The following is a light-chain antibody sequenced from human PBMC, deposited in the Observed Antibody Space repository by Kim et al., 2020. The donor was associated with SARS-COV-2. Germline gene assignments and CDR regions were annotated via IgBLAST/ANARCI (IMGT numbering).Light chain of an antibody. CDR3: SSYRSSTNLDV. V-gene: IGLV2-14*03. CDR1: GSDVGGYDY. J-gene: IGLJ3*02. Sequence: QSALTQPASVSGSLGQWITISCTGTGSDVGGYDYVSWYQQHPGKAPKLLIYDVTNRPSGISNRFSGSKSGNTASLTISGLQAEDEASYYCSSYRSSTNLDVFGGGTKLTVL. CDR2: DVT.